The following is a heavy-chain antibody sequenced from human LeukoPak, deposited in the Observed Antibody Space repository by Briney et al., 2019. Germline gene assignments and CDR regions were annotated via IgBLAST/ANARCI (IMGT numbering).Heavy chain of an antibody. CDR1: DGSFSGYY. J-gene: IGHJ4*02. V-gene: IGHV4-34*01. CDR2: INHSGST. Sequence: SETLSLTCAVYDGSFSGYYWTWIRQPPGKGLEWIGEINHSGSTNYNPSLKSRVTISVDTSKNQFSLKLTSVTAADTAVYYCARNPHSSGWYPLDYWGQGTLVTVSS. CDR3: ARNPHSSGWYPLDY. D-gene: IGHD6-19*01.